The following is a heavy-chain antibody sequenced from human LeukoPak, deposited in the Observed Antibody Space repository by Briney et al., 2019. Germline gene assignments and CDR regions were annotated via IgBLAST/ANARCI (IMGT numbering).Heavy chain of an antibody. D-gene: IGHD6-6*01. J-gene: IGHJ3*02. Sequence: SETLSLTCTVSGGSISYYYWSWIRHPPGKGLEWIGYIYYSGSTNYNPSLKSRVTISVDTSKNQFSLKLSSVTAADTAVYYCARVVEYSSSSGAFDIWGQGTMVTVSS. V-gene: IGHV4-59*01. CDR1: GGSISYYY. CDR2: IYYSGST. CDR3: ARVVEYSSSSGAFDI.